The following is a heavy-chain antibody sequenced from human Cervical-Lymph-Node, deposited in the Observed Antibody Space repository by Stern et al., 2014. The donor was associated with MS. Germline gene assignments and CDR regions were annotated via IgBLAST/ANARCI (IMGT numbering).Heavy chain of an antibody. CDR3: ARQYYGMDV. V-gene: IGHV1-2*02. Sequence: QVQLMQSGAEMKKPGASVKVSCKASGYTFTDYYMHWVRQAPGQGLEWMGWINPDNGDTDSVQKFQGRVTMTRDTSISTAYMELSRVSSDDAAMYYCARQYYGMDVWGQGTTVTVSS. CDR1: GYTFTDYY. D-gene: IGHD4-11*01. J-gene: IGHJ6*02. CDR2: INPDNGDT.